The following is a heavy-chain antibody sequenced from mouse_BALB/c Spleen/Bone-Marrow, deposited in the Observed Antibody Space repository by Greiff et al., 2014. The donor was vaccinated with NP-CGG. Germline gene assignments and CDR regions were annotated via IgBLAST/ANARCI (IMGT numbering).Heavy chain of an antibody. Sequence: QVQLQQSGAELAIPGASVKVSCKASGYTFSTYWMHWVKQRPGQGLEWIGYINPTTDYTEYNQKFKDKATLTADRSSSTAYMQLSSLTSEDSAVYYCARDVDYWGQGTTLTVSS. CDR3: ARDVDY. CDR2: INPTTDYT. J-gene: IGHJ2*01. V-gene: IGHV1-7*01. CDR1: GYTFSTYW.